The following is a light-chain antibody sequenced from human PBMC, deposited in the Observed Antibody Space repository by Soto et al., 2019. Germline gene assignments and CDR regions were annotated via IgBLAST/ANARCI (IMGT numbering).Light chain of an antibody. J-gene: IGLJ1*01. V-gene: IGLV1-51*02. CDR3: GTWDSSLTAYV. Sequence: QSLLTQPPSVSAAPGQKVTISCSGSSSDIGRNYVSWYQHLPGTAPKLLIYENNKRPSGIPDRLSGSKSGSSATLGITGLQTGDGADYYCGTWDSSLTAYVFGPGTKVTVL. CDR1: SSDIGRNY. CDR2: ENN.